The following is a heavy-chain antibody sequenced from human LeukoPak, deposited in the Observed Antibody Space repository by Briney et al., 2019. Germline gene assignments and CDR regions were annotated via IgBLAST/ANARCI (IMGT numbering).Heavy chain of an antibody. V-gene: IGHV4-39*07. CDR2: IYYDRRT. J-gene: IGHJ4*02. Sequence: SETLSLTCTVSGGSISSNSNYWAWIRQPPGKGLEWIGSIYYDRRTYYSPSLKSRVTISVDTSKNQFSLKLRSVNAADTAVYCCARQGRDSYNFDYWGQGTLVTVSS. CDR1: GGSISSNSNY. CDR3: ARQGRDSYNFDY. D-gene: IGHD5-24*01.